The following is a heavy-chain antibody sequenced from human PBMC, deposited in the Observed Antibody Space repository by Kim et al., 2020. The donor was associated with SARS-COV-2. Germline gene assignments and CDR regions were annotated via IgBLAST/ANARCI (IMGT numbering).Heavy chain of an antibody. Sequence: SETLSLTCTVSGGSISSYYWSWIRQPAGKGLERNGRIYTSGSTNYNPSLKSRVTMSVATSTNQFSLKLSSVTAAATDVYDCARVGLGYCSSTSCYDNAF. CDR2: IYTSGST. D-gene: IGHD2-2*01. V-gene: IGHV4-4*07. CDR1: GGSISSYY. J-gene: IGHJ3*01. CDR3: ARVGLGYCSSTSCYDNAF.